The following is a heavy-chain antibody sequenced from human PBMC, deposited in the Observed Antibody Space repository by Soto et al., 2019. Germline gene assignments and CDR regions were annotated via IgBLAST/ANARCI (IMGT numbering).Heavy chain of an antibody. Sequence: GALRLSCAASGFTFSSYGMHWVRQAPGKGLEWVAVIWYDGSNKWYADSVKGRFTISRDNSKNTLHLQMNSLRAEDTAVYSCARDRGYSGYDSPRYYYGMDVWGQGTTVTVSS. CDR1: GFTFSSYG. CDR2: IWYDGSNK. CDR3: ARDRGYSGYDSPRYYYGMDV. J-gene: IGHJ6*02. D-gene: IGHD5-12*01. V-gene: IGHV3-33*01.